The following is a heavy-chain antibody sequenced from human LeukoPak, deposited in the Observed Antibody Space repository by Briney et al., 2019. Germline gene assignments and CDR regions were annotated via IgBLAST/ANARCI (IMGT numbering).Heavy chain of an antibody. CDR1: GGSISSRTYY. J-gene: IGHJ4*02. D-gene: IGHD2-2*01. CDR3: ARLADCSSTRCHDY. Sequence: SETLSLTCTVSGGSISSRTYYWGWIRQPPGKELEWIGSSYYSGSTYYNPSLKSRVTISVDTSKNQFSLKLRSVTAADTAVYYYARLADCSSTRCHDYWGQGTLVTVSS. V-gene: IGHV4-39*01. CDR2: SYYSGST.